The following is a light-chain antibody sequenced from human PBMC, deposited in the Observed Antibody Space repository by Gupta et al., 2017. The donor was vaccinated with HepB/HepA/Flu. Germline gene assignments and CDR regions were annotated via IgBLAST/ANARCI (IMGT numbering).Light chain of an antibody. J-gene: IGKJ5*01. CDR2: DAS. Sequence: EIVLTQSPATLSLSPGERATLSCRDGQSVSSYLAWYQQKPGQAPRLLIYDASNRATGIPARFSGSGSGTDFTLTISSLEPEDFAVYYCQQRSNWITFGQGTRLEIK. CDR1: QSVSSY. V-gene: IGKV3-11*01. CDR3: QQRSNWIT.